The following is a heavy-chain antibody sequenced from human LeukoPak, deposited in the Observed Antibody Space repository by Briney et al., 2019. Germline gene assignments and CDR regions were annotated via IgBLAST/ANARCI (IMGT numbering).Heavy chain of an antibody. V-gene: IGHV4-4*07. D-gene: IGHD3-16*01. Sequence: SETLSLTCIVSSGSINSYYWGWVRQPAGRGLEWIGRIYTTGKTDYNPSLKSRLTISVDTSKRQFSLNLTSVTAADTAIYFCARHGYTASHYFLDFWSQGTLVTVSS. CDR3: ARHGYTASHYFLDF. CDR1: SGSINSYY. CDR2: IYTTGKT. J-gene: IGHJ4*02.